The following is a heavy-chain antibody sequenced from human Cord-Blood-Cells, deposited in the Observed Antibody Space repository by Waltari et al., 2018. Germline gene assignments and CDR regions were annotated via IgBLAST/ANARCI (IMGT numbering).Heavy chain of an antibody. CDR3: ASEAWGRYFDY. D-gene: IGHD7-27*01. CDR1: GFPFSSYD. Sequence: EVQLVESGGGLVQPGGALRLSCAASGFPFSSYDMNWVRQAPGKGLECVSYISSSSSTIYYADSVKGRFTISRDNAKNSLYLQMNSLRAEDTAVYYCASEAWGRYFDYWGQGTLVTVSS. V-gene: IGHV3-48*03. CDR2: ISSSSSTI. J-gene: IGHJ4*02.